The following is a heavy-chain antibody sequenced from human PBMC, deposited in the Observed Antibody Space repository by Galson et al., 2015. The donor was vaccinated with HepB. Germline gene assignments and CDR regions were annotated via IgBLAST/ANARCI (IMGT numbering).Heavy chain of an antibody. D-gene: IGHD2-15*01. J-gene: IGHJ6*02. Sequence: SLRLSCAASGFTFSSYAMSWVRQAPGKGLEWVSAISGSGGSTYYADSVKGRFTISRDNSKNTLYLQMNSLRAEDTAVYYCAEDELTLGYCSGGSCYPLNYYYYYGMDVWGQGTTVTVSS. V-gene: IGHV3-23*01. CDR2: ISGSGGST. CDR3: AEDELTLGYCSGGSCYPLNYYYYYGMDV. CDR1: GFTFSSYA.